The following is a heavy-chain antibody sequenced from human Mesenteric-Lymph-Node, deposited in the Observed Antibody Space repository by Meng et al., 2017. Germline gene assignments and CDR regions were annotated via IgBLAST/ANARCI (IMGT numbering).Heavy chain of an antibody. V-gene: IGHV4-59*01. CDR2: IYYSGST. CDR3: ARTYYFHDAFDI. Sequence: SETLSLTCTVSGGSISSYYWSWIRQPPGKGLEWIGYIYYSGSTNYNPSLKSRVTISVDTSKNQFSLKLSSVTAADTAVYYCARTYYFHDAFDIWGQGTMVNV. J-gene: IGHJ3*02. CDR1: GGSISSYY. D-gene: IGHD3-10*01.